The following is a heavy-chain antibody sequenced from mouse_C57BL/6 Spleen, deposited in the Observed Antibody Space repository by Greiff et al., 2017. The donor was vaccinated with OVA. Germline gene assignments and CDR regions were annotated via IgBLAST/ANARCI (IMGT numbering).Heavy chain of an antibody. J-gene: IGHJ3*01. D-gene: IGHD3-2*02. CDR2: INPGSGGT. V-gene: IGHV1-54*01. CDR3: ARGDSSGYGGFAY. CDR1: GYAFTNYL. Sequence: VQLQQSGAELVRPGTSVKVSCKASGYAFTNYLIEWVKQRPGQGLEWIGVINPGSGGTNYNEKFKGKATLTADKSSSTAYMQLSSLTSEDAAVYFWARGDSSGYGGFAYWGQGTLVTVSA.